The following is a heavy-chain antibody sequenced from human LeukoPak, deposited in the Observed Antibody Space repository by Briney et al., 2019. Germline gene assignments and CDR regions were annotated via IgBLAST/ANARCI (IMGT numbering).Heavy chain of an antibody. J-gene: IGHJ4*02. CDR3: AKGSMVRGVSADVVGKSHYFDY. D-gene: IGHD3-10*01. Sequence: GGSLRLSCAASGFTFSSYAMSWVRQAPGKGLEWVSAISGSGGSTYYADSVKGRFTISRDNSKNTLYLQMNSLRAEDTAVYYCAKGSMVRGVSADVVGKSHYFDYWGQGTLVTVSS. CDR2: ISGSGGST. CDR1: GFTFSSYA. V-gene: IGHV3-23*01.